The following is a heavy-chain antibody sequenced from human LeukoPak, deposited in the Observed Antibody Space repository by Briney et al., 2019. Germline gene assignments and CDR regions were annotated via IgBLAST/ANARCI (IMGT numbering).Heavy chain of an antibody. D-gene: IGHD1-7*01. J-gene: IGHJ4*02. CDR3: ASYNWNYPLDDY. CDR2: IKQDGSEK. V-gene: IGHV3-7*01. CDR1: GFTFSSYW. Sequence: PGGPLRLSCAASGFTFSSYWMSWVRQAPGKGLEWVANIKQDGSEKYHVDSVKGRFTISRDNAKNSLYLQMNSLRAEDTAVYYCASYNWNYPLDDYWGQGTLVTVSS.